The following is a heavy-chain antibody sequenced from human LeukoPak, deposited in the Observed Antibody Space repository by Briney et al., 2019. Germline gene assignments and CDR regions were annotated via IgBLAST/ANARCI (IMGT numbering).Heavy chain of an antibody. D-gene: IGHD6-19*01. Sequence: GGSLRLSCAASGFTFSSYWMSWVRQAPGKGLEWVANIKQDGSEKYYVDSVKGRFTISRDNAKNSLYLQMNSLRAEDTAVYYCARSHSSGWYYFDYWGQGTLVTVSS. CDR1: GFTFSSYW. CDR3: ARSHSSGWYYFDY. CDR2: IKQDGSEK. J-gene: IGHJ4*02. V-gene: IGHV3-7*01.